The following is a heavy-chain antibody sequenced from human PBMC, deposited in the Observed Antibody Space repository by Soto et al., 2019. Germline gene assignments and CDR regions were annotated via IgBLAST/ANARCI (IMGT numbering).Heavy chain of an antibody. CDR1: GGSVSSGSYY. J-gene: IGHJ6*02. CDR2: IYYSGST. Sequence: ETLSLTCTVSGGSVSSGSYYWSWIRQPPGKGLEWIGYIYYSGSTNYNPSLKTRVTISVDTSKNQFSLKLSSVTAADTAVYYCASVTVAMCTIGFYYYYGMDVWGQGTTVTVSS. CDR3: ASVTVAMCTIGFYYYYGMDV. V-gene: IGHV4-61*01.